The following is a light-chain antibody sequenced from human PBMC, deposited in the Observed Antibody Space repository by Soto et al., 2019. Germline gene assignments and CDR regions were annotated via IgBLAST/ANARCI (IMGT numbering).Light chain of an antibody. J-gene: IGKJ3*01. V-gene: IGKV1-8*01. CDR3: QQYYSYPPA. Sequence: AIRMTQSPSSLSASTGERVTITCGASQGISSYLAWYQQKPGKAPKLLIYAASTLQSGVPSRFSGSGSGTDFTLTISCLQSEDFASYYCQQYYSYPPAFGPGTKVDIK. CDR2: AAS. CDR1: QGISSY.